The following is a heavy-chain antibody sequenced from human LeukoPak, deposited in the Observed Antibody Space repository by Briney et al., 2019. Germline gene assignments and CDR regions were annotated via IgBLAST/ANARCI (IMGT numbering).Heavy chain of an antibody. V-gene: IGHV1-2*06. CDR3: ARSYYDSSGYRFDP. D-gene: IGHD3-22*01. J-gene: IGHJ5*02. CDR2: INPNSGGT. CDR1: GYTFTGYY. Sequence: ASVKVSCKASGYTFTGYYMHWVRQAPGQGLGWMGRINPNSGGTNYAQKFQGRVTMTRDTSISTAYMELSRLRSDDTAVYYCARSYYDSSGYRFDPWGQGTLVTVSS.